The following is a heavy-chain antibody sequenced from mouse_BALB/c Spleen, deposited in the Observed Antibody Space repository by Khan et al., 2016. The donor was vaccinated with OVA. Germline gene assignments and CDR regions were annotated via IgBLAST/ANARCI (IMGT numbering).Heavy chain of an antibody. CDR2: IWTGGST. D-gene: IGHD2-1*01. V-gene: IGHV2-9*02. CDR3: ARYYGNYGWYFDV. Sequence: QVQLKESGPGLVEPSQSLSITCTVSGFSLTSYGVHWVRQPPGKGLEWLGVIWTGGSTNYNSALMSRLSISKDNSKSQVFLKMNSLQTDDTAMYYCARYYGNYGWYFDVWGAGTTVTVSS. J-gene: IGHJ1*01. CDR1: GFSLTSYG.